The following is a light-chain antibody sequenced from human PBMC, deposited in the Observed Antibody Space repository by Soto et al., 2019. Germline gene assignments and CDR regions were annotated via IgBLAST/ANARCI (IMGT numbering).Light chain of an antibody. CDR3: QSYDSSLSGWV. CDR1: SGSLS. J-gene: IGLJ3*02. V-gene: IGLV1-40*01. Sequence: QSVLTQPPSASGTPGQRVTISCSASSGSLSVDWYQHLPGTAPKLLIYGNSNRPSGVPDRFSGSKSGTSASLAITGLQAEDEADYYCQSYDSSLSGWVFGGGTKLTVL. CDR2: GNS.